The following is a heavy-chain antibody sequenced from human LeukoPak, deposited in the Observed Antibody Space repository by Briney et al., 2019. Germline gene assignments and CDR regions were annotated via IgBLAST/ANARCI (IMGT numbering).Heavy chain of an antibody. J-gene: IGHJ6*03. V-gene: IGHV3-7*03. Sequence: PGGSLRLSCATSGFIFSSYWMCWVRQAPGKGLEWVANINSDGSEEYYGDSVKGRFTISRDNAKNSLYLQTNSLRAEDTAVYYCARDSTRYSSSSWDYYYMAVWGKGTTVTVSS. CDR3: ARDSTRYSSSSWDYYYMAV. D-gene: IGHD6-6*01. CDR1: GFIFSSYW. CDR2: INSDGSEE.